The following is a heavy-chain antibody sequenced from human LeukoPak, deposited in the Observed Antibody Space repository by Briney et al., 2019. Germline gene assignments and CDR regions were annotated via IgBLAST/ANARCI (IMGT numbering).Heavy chain of an antibody. CDR3: AKERFYGSSPHDY. CDR2: FSGSGST. CDR1: GFTFRCYA. D-gene: IGHD2/OR15-2a*01. V-gene: IGHV3-23*01. J-gene: IGHJ4*02. Sequence: GGSVRLSCAASGFTFRCYAMIWVRHATERGLVWVSAFSGSGSTYYADSVKGRFTISRDNSKDTLYLQMNSLRAEDTAVYYCAKERFYGSSPHDYWGQGSLVTVSS.